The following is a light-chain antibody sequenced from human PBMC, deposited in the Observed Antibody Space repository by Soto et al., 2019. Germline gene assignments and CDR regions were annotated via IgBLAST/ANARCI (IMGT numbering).Light chain of an antibody. Sequence: QSALTQPASVSGSPGQSITISCTGTSSDVGGYNYVSWYQQHPGKAPKLMIYDVSNQPSVVSNRFSGSKSGNTASLTISGLQAKDEADYYCSSYTSSTTLGVFGGGTNVTVL. CDR1: SSDVGGYNY. CDR2: DVS. J-gene: IGLJ2*01. CDR3: SSYTSSTTLGV. V-gene: IGLV2-14*01.